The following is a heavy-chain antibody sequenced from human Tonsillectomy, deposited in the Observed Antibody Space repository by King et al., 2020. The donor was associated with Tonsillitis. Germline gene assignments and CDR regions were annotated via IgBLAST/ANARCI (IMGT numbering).Heavy chain of an antibody. CDR1: GFTFSSYW. CDR3: ASISVVVPAAINPRSHYYYGMGV. J-gene: IGHJ6*02. CDR2: IKQDGSEK. Sequence: VQLVESGGGSVQPGGSLRLSCAASGFTFSSYWMSWVRQAPGKGLEWVANIKQDGSEKYYVDSVKGRFTISRDNAKNSLYLQINSLSAEDTAVYYCASISVVVPAAINPRSHYYYGMGVWGQGTTVTVS. D-gene: IGHD2-2*02. V-gene: IGHV3-7*03.